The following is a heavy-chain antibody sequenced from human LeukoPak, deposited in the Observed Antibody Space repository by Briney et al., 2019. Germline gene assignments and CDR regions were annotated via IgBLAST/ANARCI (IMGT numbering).Heavy chain of an antibody. CDR3: ARLGPVDTAMGDYYYYGMDV. D-gene: IGHD5-18*01. V-gene: IGHV4-59*08. CDR2: IFYSGST. Sequence: SETLSLTCTVSGGSISSYYWSWIRQPPGKGLEWIGYIFYSGSTNYNPSLKSRVTISVDTSKNQFSLKLSSVTAADTAVYYCARLGPVDTAMGDYYYYGMDVWGQGTTVTVSS. CDR1: GGSISSYY. J-gene: IGHJ6*02.